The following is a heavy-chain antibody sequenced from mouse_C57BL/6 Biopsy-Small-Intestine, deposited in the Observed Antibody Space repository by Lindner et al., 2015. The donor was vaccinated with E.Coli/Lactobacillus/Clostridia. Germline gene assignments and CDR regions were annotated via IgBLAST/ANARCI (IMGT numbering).Heavy chain of an antibody. CDR2: INPNYGTT. V-gene: IGHV1-39*01. D-gene: IGHD1-1*01. J-gene: IGHJ4*01. CDR3: AREGVYVPYAMDY. Sequence: VQLQESGAELARPGASVKISCKASGYSFTDYNMNWVKQSNGKSLEWIGVINPNYGTTSYNQKFKGKATLTVDQSSSTAYMQLNSLTSEDSAVYYCAREGVYVPYAMDYWGQGTSVTVSS. CDR1: GYSFTDYN.